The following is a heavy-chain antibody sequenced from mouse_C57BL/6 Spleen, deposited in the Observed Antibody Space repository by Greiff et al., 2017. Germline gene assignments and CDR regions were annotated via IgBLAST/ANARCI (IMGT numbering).Heavy chain of an antibody. CDR1: GFSLTSYG. J-gene: IGHJ4*01. CDR3: ARNYYGSSYNAMDY. D-gene: IGHD1-1*01. CDR2: IWSGGST. Sequence: QVQLQQSGPGLVQPSQSLSITCTVSGFSLTSYGVHWVRQSPGKGLEWLGVIWSGGSTDYNADFISRLSISKDNSKSQVFFKMNSLQAYDTAIYYCARNYYGSSYNAMDYWGQGTSVTVSS. V-gene: IGHV2-2*01.